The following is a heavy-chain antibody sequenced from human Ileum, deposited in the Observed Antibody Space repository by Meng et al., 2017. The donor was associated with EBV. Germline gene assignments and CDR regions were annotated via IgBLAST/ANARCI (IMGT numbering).Heavy chain of an antibody. CDR3: ARSLTTPYYFDD. CDR2: IYYSGNT. J-gene: IGHJ4*02. CDR1: GDSSSSGGYF. Sequence: QVQLKQSRPGLMKPSPLLSLTCTVYGDSSSSGGYFWSLIRQPPGKGLEWIGYIYYSGNTYYKPSLKSRVTMSVDTSKNQFSLKLSSVTAADTAVYYCARSLTTPYYFDDWGQGTLVTVSS. V-gene: IGHV4-30-4*01. D-gene: IGHD1-14*01.